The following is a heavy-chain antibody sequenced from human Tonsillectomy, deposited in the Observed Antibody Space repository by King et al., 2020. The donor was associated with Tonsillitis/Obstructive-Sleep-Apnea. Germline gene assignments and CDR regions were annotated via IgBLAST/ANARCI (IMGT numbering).Heavy chain of an antibody. CDR2: INPNSGGI. V-gene: IGHV1-2*02. D-gene: IGHD6-6*01. CDR1: GYTFTGYY. CDR3: ARSSIAARPNYYYGMDV. J-gene: IGHJ6*02. Sequence: QLVQSGAEVKKPGASLTVSCKASGYTFTGYYIHWVRQAPGQGLEWMGWINPNSGGISYAQKFQGRVTMTRNTSISTAYMELSSLRSDDTAVYYCARSSIAARPNYYYGMDVWGQGTTVTVSS.